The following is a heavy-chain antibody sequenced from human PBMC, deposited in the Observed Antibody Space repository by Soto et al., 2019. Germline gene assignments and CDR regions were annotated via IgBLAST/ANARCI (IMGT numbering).Heavy chain of an antibody. CDR1: VGSISRGGYY. V-gene: IGHV4-31*03. CDR2: IYYSGST. J-gene: IGHJ6*02. Sequence: QVQLQESGPGLVKPSQTLSLTGPFPVGSISRGGYYWSGIRQHQGKGREWFGYIYYSGSTYYNPSLKSRVTISVDTSKNQFSLKLSSVTAADTAVYYCARSDYDFWSGYPTYYYYYGMDVWGQGTTVTVSS. D-gene: IGHD3-3*01. CDR3: ARSDYDFWSGYPTYYYYYGMDV.